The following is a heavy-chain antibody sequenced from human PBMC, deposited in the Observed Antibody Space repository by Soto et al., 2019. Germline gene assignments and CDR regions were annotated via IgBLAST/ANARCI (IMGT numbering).Heavy chain of an antibody. J-gene: IGHJ5*02. D-gene: IGHD6-19*01. Sequence: QVQLQESGPGLVKPSETLSLTCTVSGDSISSYYWNWIRQSPGKGLEWIGYIYYSGSTNYNPSLTSRVAISIDTSKNQFSLKLRSVTATDTAVYYCARQNDLQWLVRGSWFDPWGQGILVTVSS. V-gene: IGHV4-59*01. CDR3: ARQNDLQWLVRGSWFDP. CDR1: GDSISSYY. CDR2: IYYSGST.